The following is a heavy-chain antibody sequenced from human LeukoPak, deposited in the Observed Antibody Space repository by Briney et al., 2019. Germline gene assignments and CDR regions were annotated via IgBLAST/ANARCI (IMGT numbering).Heavy chain of an antibody. V-gene: IGHV3-11*01. CDR1: GFTFSDYY. J-gene: IGHJ4*02. Sequence: GGSLRLSCAASGFTFSDYYMSWIRQAPGKGLEWVSYISSSGSTIYYADSVKGRFTISRDNAKNSLYLQMNSLRAEDTAVYYCAGLKYSGSYPADYWGQGTLVTVSS. CDR3: AGLKYSGSYPADY. CDR2: ISSSGSTI. D-gene: IGHD1-26*01.